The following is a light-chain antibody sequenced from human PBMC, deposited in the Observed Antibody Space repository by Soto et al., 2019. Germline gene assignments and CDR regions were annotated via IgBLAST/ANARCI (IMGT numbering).Light chain of an antibody. CDR3: AAWDDSLNGHYV. CDR1: SSNIGSNT. Sequence: QSALTQPPSASVTPGQRVTISCSGSSSNIGSNTVNWYQQLPGTAPKLLIYSNNQRPSGVPDRFSGSESGTSASLAISGLQSEDEADYYCAAWDDSLNGHYVFGTGTKVTVL. V-gene: IGLV1-44*01. CDR2: SNN. J-gene: IGLJ1*01.